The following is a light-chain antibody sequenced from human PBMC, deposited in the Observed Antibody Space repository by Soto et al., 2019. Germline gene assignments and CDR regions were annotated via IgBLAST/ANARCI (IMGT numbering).Light chain of an antibody. J-gene: IGLJ2*01. Sequence: QSALTQPASVSGSPGQSITISCTGTSSDVGSYNLVSWYQQHPDKAPKLMIYDSSKRPSQISNRFSGSKSGNTASLTISGLQAEDEADYYCCSYAGNNTVVFGGGTKVTVL. CDR1: SSDVGSYNL. CDR3: CSYAGNNTVV. CDR2: DSS. V-gene: IGLV2-23*01.